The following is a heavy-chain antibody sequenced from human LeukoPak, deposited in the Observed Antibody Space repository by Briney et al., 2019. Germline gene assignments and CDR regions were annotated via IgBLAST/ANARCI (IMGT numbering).Heavy chain of an antibody. Sequence: SVKVSCKASGGTFSSYAISWVRQAPGQGLEWMGGIIPIFGTANYAQKFQGRVTITADKSTSTAYMELSSLRSEDTAVYYCARDGLPYYYYYMDVWGKGTTVTVSS. J-gene: IGHJ6*03. CDR1: GGTFSSYA. V-gene: IGHV1-69*06. D-gene: IGHD5-12*01. CDR3: ARDGLPYYYYYMDV. CDR2: IIPIFGTA.